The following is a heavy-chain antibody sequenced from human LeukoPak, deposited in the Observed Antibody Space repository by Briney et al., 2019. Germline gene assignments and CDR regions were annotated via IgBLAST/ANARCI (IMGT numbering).Heavy chain of an antibody. V-gene: IGHV3-74*01. D-gene: IGHD3-10*01. CDR3: ARVRVGAYDFEY. Sequence: GGSLRLSCAASGFTLSSYWMHWVRQVPGKELVWVSRINPDGSTTTYADSVKGRFTISRDNAKNTLYLQMNSLRAEDTAVYYCARVRVGAYDFEYWGQGTLVTVSS. CDR1: GFTLSSYW. CDR2: INPDGSTT. J-gene: IGHJ4*02.